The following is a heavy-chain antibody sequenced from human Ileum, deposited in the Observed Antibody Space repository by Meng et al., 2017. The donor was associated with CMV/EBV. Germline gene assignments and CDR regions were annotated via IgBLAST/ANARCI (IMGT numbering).Heavy chain of an antibody. CDR2: ISGSGGST. V-gene: IGHV3-23*01. CDR3: AEHQSIARVKLFDY. CDR1: GFTFSSYA. Sequence: GGSLRLSCAASGFTFSSYAMSWVRQAPGKGLEWVSAISGSGGSTYYADSVKGRFTISRDNSKNTLYLQMNSLRAEDTAVYYCAEHQSIARVKLFDYWGQGNRVNGAS. J-gene: IGHJ4*02.